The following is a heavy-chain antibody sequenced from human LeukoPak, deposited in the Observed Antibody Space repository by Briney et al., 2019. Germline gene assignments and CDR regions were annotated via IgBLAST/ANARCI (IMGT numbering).Heavy chain of an antibody. V-gene: IGHV3-30*18. J-gene: IGHJ4*02. CDR1: GFTFSSYG. CDR2: TSFDGSNK. Sequence: GRSLRLSCAASGFTFSSYGMHWVRQAPGKGLEWVAVTSFDGSNKYYADSVKGRFTISRDNSKNTLYLQMNSLRADDTAVYYCAKAGKKRAEPGDFVYWGQGTLVTVSS. CDR3: AKAGKKRAEPGDFVY. D-gene: IGHD1-14*01.